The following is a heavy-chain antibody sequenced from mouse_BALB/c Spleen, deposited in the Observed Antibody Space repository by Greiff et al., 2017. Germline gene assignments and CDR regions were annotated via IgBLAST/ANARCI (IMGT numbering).Heavy chain of an antibody. J-gene: IGHJ1*01. CDR3: ARSSFPNLNWYFDV. Sequence: VQLKQSGAELVKPGASVKLSCTASGFNIKDTYMHWVKQRPEQGLEWIGRIDPANGNTKYDPKFQGKATITADTSSNTAYLQLSSLTSEDTAVYYCARSSFPNLNWYFDVWGAGTTVTVSS. CDR1: GFNIKDTY. CDR2: IDPANGNT. D-gene: IGHD4-1*01. V-gene: IGHV14-3*02.